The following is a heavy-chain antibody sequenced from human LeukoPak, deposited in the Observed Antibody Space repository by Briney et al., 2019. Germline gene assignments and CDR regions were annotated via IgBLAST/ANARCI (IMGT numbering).Heavy chain of an antibody. V-gene: IGHV4-38-2*02. Sequence: SETLSLTCTVSNYSISSGYYWAWIRQPPGKGLEWIGNTYHSGNTYYNPSLKSRVSLSVDTSENQFSLKLSSVTAADTAVYYCAGTYSLYDPFDIWGQGTMVTVSS. D-gene: IGHD6-13*01. CDR1: NYSISSGYY. CDR3: AGTYSLYDPFDI. J-gene: IGHJ3*02. CDR2: TYHSGNT.